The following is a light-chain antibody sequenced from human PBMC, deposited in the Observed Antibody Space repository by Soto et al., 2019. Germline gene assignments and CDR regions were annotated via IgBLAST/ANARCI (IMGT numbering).Light chain of an antibody. CDR3: GSYSGRDTFV. CDR2: EVS. Sequence: QSVLAQPASVSGSPGQSITISCTGTSSDIGAYNYVSWYQQHPGQAPKLMIFEVSNRPSGVSNRFSGSKSGSTASLTISGLQPDDEADYYCGSYSGRDTFVFGTGTKLTVL. CDR1: SSDIGAYNY. J-gene: IGLJ1*01. V-gene: IGLV2-14*01.